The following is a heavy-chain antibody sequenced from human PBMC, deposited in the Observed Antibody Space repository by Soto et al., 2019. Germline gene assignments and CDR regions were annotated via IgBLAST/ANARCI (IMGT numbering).Heavy chain of an antibody. D-gene: IGHD2-8*01. J-gene: IGHJ4*02. Sequence: QITLKESGPTLVKPTQTLTLTCTFSGFSLSTSGVGVGWIRQPPGKALEWLALIYWDDDKRYSPSLKSKLTITKDTSKNQVVLTITNMDPVDTATYYCAHSFEGDGPGYWGQGTLVTVSS. CDR2: IYWDDDK. V-gene: IGHV2-5*02. CDR3: AHSFEGDGPGY. CDR1: GFSLSTSGVG.